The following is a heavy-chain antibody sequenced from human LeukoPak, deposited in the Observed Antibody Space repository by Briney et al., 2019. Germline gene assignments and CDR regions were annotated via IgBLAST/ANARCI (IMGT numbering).Heavy chain of an antibody. CDR2: MSYDGSNK. J-gene: IGHJ4*02. CDR1: GFTFSSYG. CDR3: AKDGAADLGGFDY. D-gene: IGHD3/OR15-3a*01. V-gene: IGHV3-30*18. Sequence: GGSLRLSCAASGFTFSSYGMHWVRQAPGKGLEWVAVMSYDGSNKYYADSVKGRFTISRDNSKNTLYLQMNSLRAEDTAVYYCAKDGAADLGGFDYWGQGTLVTVSS.